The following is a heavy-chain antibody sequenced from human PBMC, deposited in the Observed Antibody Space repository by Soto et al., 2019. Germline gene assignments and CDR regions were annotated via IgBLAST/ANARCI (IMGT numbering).Heavy chain of an antibody. D-gene: IGHD3-10*01. CDR2: IFWNDDK. V-gene: IGHV2-5*01. CDR1: GFSLSNARMG. CDR3: AHRTNYYGSGSYLKSNWFDP. Sequence: SGPTLVNPTETLTLTCTVSGFSLSNARMGVSWIRQPPGKALEWLAPIFWNDDKRYSTSLKSRLTITKDTSKNQVVLTMTNMDPVDTATYYCAHRTNYYGSGSYLKSNWFDPWGQGTLVTVSS. J-gene: IGHJ5*02.